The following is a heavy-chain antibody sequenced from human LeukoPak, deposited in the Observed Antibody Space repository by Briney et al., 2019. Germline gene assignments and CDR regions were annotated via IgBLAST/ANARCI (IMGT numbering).Heavy chain of an antibody. Sequence: AAVKETCLSSGYTFTSYYIHGVREPPGQGLEWMGIINPSGGSKNDAQKFQGRVTMTRDTSTSTVYMEVSSLRSEDTAVYYCARGLAYWLLDSWGQGALVTVSS. CDR3: ARGLAYWLLDS. D-gene: IGHD3-9*01. CDR1: GYTFTSYY. V-gene: IGHV1-46*01. J-gene: IGHJ4*02. CDR2: INPSGGSK.